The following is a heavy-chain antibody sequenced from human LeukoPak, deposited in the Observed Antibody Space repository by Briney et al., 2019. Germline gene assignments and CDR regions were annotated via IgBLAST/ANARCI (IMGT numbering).Heavy chain of an antibody. CDR3: ARESLLRDIVGATVSWFDP. J-gene: IGHJ5*02. CDR1: GFTFSSYA. CDR2: ISYDGSNK. V-gene: IGHV3-30-3*01. D-gene: IGHD1-26*01. Sequence: GGSLRLSCAASGFTFSSYAMHWVRQAPGKGLEWVAVISYDGSNKYYADSVKSRFTISRDNSKNTLYLQMNSLRAEDTAVYYCARESLLRDIVGATVSWFDPWGQGTLVTVSS.